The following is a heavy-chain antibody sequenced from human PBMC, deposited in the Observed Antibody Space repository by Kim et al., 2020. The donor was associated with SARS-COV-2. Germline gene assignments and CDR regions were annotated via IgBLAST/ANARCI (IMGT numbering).Heavy chain of an antibody. Sequence: SVKVSCKASGGTFSSYAISWVRQAPGQGLEWMGRIIPILGIANYAQKFQGRVTITADKSTSTAYMELSSLRSADTAVYYCAREQGERGYDFWSGYYLFDYWGQGTLVTVSS. D-gene: IGHD3-3*01. CDR1: GGTFSSYA. J-gene: IGHJ4*02. CDR2: IIPILGIA. CDR3: AREQGERGYDFWSGYYLFDY. V-gene: IGHV1-69*04.